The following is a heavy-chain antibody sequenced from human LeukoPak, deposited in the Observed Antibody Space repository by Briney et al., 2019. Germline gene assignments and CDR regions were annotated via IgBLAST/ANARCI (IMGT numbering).Heavy chain of an antibody. Sequence: SVKVSCKASRGTFSSYAITWVRQAPGQGLEWMGGIIPIFGTANYAQKFQGRVTITADEFTSTAYMELSSLRSEDTAVYYCARVAGGRYCSSTSCYMRGWFDPWGQGTLVTVSS. CDR3: ARVAGGRYCSSTSCYMRGWFDP. V-gene: IGHV1-69*01. J-gene: IGHJ5*02. CDR2: IIPIFGTA. D-gene: IGHD2-2*02. CDR1: RGTFSSYA.